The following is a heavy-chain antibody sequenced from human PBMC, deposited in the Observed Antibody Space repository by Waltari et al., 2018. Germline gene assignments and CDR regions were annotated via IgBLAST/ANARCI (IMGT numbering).Heavy chain of an antibody. V-gene: IGHV3-23*01. Sequence: EVQLLESGGGLVQPGGSLRLSCAASGFTFSSYAMSWVRQAPGKGLEWVSAISGSGGSTDYADSVKGRFTISRDNSKNTLYLQMNSLRAEDTAVYYCAKGGGRCSGGSCQGLFDYWGQGTLVTVSS. J-gene: IGHJ4*02. CDR2: ISGSGGST. CDR3: AKGGGRCSGGSCQGLFDY. D-gene: IGHD2-15*01. CDR1: GFTFSSYA.